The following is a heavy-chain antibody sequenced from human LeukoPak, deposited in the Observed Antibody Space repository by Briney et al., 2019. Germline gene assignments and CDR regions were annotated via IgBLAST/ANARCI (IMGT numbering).Heavy chain of an antibody. J-gene: IGHJ4*02. Sequence: GGSLRLSCAASGFTFSSYAMSWVRQAPGKGLEWVSAISGSGGSTYYADSVKGRFTISRDNSKNTLYLQMNSLRAEDTAAYYCAKDLLAGLLWFGELFVFWGQGTLVTVSS. D-gene: IGHD3-10*01. CDR3: AKDLLAGLLWFGELFVF. V-gene: IGHV3-23*01. CDR2: ISGSGGST. CDR1: GFTFSSYA.